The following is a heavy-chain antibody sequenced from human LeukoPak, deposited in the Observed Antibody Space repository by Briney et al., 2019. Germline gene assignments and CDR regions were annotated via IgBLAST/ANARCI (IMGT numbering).Heavy chain of an antibody. CDR1: GGSISSYY. V-gene: IGHV4-59*12. Sequence: SETLSLTCTVSGGSISSYYWSWIRQPPGKGLEWIGYIYYSGSTYYNPSLKSRVTISVDTSKNQFSLKLSSVTAADTAVYYCARDRSPQGYFDHWGQGTLVTVSS. CDR2: IYYSGST. CDR3: ARDRSPQGYFDH. J-gene: IGHJ4*02. D-gene: IGHD3-16*02.